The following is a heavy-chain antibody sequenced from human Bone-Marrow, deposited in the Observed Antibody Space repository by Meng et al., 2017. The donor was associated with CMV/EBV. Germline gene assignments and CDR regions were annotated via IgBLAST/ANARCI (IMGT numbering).Heavy chain of an antibody. Sequence: SVKVSCKASGYTFTSYGISWVRQAPGQGLEWMGGIIPILGIANYAQKFQGRVTITADKSTSTAYMELSSLRSEDTAVYYCARDGRYCSSTSCSYNWFDPWGQGTLVTVSS. J-gene: IGHJ5*01. CDR3: ARDGRYCSSTSCSYNWFDP. CDR1: GYTFTSYG. V-gene: IGHV1-69*10. D-gene: IGHD2-2*01. CDR2: IIPILGIA.